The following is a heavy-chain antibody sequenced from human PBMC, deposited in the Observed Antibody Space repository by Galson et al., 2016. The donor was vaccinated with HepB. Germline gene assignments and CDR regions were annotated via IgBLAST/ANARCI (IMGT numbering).Heavy chain of an antibody. CDR2: ISFDGSNN. V-gene: IGHV3-30-3*01. D-gene: IGHD3-10*01. CDR3: ARSREYFGSGSYLDS. J-gene: IGHJ4*02. CDR1: GFTFSSYA. Sequence: SLRLSCAASGFTFSSYAMHWVRQAPGKGLEWVAVISFDGSNNFYADSVKGRFTISRDNSKNTLYLQLDSLRAEDTAVYHCARSREYFGSGSYLDSWGRGSLLIVSS.